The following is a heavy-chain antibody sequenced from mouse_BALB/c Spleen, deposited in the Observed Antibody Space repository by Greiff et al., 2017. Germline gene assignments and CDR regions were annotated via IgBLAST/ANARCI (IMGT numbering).Heavy chain of an antibody. CDR1: GFNIKDTY. D-gene: IGHD2-10*02. V-gene: IGHV14-3*02. J-gene: IGHJ3*01. CDR3: ARGYGWFAY. CDR2: IDPANGNT. Sequence: VQLKESGAELVKPGASVKLSCTASGFNIKDTYMHWVKQRPEQGLEWIGRIDPANGNTKYDPKFQGKATITADTSSNTAYLQLSSLTSEDTAVYYCARGYGWFAYWGQGTLVTVSA.